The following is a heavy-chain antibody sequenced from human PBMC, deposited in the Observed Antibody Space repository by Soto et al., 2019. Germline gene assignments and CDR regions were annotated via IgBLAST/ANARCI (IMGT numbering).Heavy chain of an antibody. CDR1: GFTFSDYY. CDR3: ASMQWLDAPHDAFDI. Sequence: GESLKISCAASGFTFSDYYMSWIRQAPGKGLEWVSYISSSGSTIYYADSVKGRFTISRDNAKNSLYLQMNSLRAEDTAVYYCASMQWLDAPHDAFDIWGQGTMVTVSS. CDR2: ISSSGSTI. D-gene: IGHD6-19*01. V-gene: IGHV3-11*01. J-gene: IGHJ3*02.